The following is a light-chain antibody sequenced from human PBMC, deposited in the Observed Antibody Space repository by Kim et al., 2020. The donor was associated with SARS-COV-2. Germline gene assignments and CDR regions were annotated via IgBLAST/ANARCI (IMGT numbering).Light chain of an antibody. V-gene: IGKV1-17*01. Sequence: DIQMTQSPYSLSASVGDRVTITCRASQDISDDLGWYQQKPGEAPQRLIYAASTLQSGVQSRFSGSGSGTEFTLTIRSLQPEDFATYFCLQINTYPPTFGGGTKVDIK. CDR2: AAS. CDR1: QDISDD. J-gene: IGKJ4*01. CDR3: LQINTYPPT.